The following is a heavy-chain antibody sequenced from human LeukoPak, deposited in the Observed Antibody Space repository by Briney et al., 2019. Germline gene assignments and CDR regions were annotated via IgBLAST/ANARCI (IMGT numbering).Heavy chain of an antibody. CDR2: IYSSGST. J-gene: IGHJ4*02. CDR1: GGSISGYY. V-gene: IGHV4-59*01. CDR3: ARNYDSSGYTAFGY. Sequence: SETLSLTCTVSGGSISGYYWSWIRQPPGKGLEWIGHIYSSGSTKYNPSLKSRVTISVDTSKNQFSLKLSSVTAADTAVYYCARNYDSSGYTAFGYRGRGTLLTVSS. D-gene: IGHD3-22*01.